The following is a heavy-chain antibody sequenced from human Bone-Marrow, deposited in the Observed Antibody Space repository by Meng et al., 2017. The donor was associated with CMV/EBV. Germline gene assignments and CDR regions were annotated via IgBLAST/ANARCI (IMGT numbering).Heavy chain of an antibody. J-gene: IGHJ5*02. CDR2: ISSSSSYI. D-gene: IGHD3-3*01. Sequence: GGSLRLSCAASGFTFSSYSMNWVRQAPGKGLEWVSSISSSSSYIYYADSVKGRFTISRDNAKNSLYLQMNSLRAEDTAVYYCAKAGSRGYDFWSGYGNWFDPWGQGTLVTVSS. V-gene: IGHV3-21*01. CDR1: GFTFSSYS. CDR3: AKAGSRGYDFWSGYGNWFDP.